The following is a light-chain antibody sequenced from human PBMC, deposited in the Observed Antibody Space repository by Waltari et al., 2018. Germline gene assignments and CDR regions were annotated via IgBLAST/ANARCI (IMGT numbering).Light chain of an antibody. CDR3: QQRSNWPPFT. Sequence: EIVLTQSPATLSLFPGERATLSCRASQSVGSSLAWYQQKPGQAPRPLLYDASNRATGIPARFSGSGSGTDFTLTISSLEPEDFAVYYCQQRSNWPPFTFGGGTKVEIK. V-gene: IGKV3-11*01. J-gene: IGKJ4*01. CDR2: DAS. CDR1: QSVGSS.